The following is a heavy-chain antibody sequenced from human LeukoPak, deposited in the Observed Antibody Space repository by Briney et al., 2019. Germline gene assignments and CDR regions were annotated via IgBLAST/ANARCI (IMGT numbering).Heavy chain of an antibody. D-gene: IGHD2-2*01. CDR2: INPNSGGT. V-gene: IGHV1-2*02. CDR3: ERERKNIVVVPAAMRNWFDP. J-gene: IGHJ5*02. CDR1: GYTFTGYY. Sequence: ASVKVSCKASGYTFTGYYMHWVRQAPGQGLEWMGWINPNSGGTNYAQKFQGRVTMTRDTSISTAYMELSRLRSDDTAVYYCERERKNIVVVPAAMRNWFDPWGQGTLVTVPS.